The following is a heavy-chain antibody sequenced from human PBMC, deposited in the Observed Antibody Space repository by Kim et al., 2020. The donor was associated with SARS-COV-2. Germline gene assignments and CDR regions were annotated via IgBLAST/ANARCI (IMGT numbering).Heavy chain of an antibody. Sequence: QKFQGRVTMTRNTSISTAYMELSSLRSEDTAVYYCAREGIAAAGGNWFDPWGQGTLVTVSS. CDR3: AREGIAAAGGNWFDP. D-gene: IGHD6-13*01. J-gene: IGHJ5*02. V-gene: IGHV1-8*01.